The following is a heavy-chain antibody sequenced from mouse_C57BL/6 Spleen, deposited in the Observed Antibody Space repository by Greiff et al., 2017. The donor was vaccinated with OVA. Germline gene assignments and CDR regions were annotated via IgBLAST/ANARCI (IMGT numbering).Heavy chain of an antibody. V-gene: IGHV14-4*01. CDR1: GFNIKDDY. J-gene: IGHJ3*01. Sequence: EVQLQQSGAELVRPGASVKLSCTASGFNIKDDYMHWVKQRPEQGLEWIGWIDPENGDTEYASKFQGKATITADTSSNTAYLQLSSLTSEDTAVYYCTTGYDYDVWFAYWGQGTLVTVSA. CDR2: IDPENGDT. CDR3: TTGYDYDVWFAY. D-gene: IGHD2-4*01.